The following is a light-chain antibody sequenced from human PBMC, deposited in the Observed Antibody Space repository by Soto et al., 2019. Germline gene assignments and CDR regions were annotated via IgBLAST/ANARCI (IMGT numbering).Light chain of an antibody. CDR2: GVS. V-gene: IGKV3-20*01. CDR3: QQYVTSSPRT. J-gene: IGKJ1*01. CDR1: QALQRSF. Sequence: IVLTQSPGTLSLSPGERATLSCRASQALQRSFLAWYQHKPGQSPRLLISGVSSRAAGVPDRFNGSGSGTDFTLTISRLEPQDSAVYFCQQYVTSSPRTFGQGTKVEIK.